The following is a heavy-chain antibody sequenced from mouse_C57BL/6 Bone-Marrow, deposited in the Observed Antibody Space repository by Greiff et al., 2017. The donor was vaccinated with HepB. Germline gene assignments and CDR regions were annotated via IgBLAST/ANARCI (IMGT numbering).Heavy chain of an antibody. D-gene: IGHD1-1*01. CDR1: GYTFTDYY. CDR2: INPYNGGT. Sequence: VQLKESGPVLVKPGASVKMSCKASGYTFTDYYMNWVKQSHGKSLEWIGVINPYNGGTSYNQKFKGKATLTVDKSSSTAYMELNSLTSEDSAVYYCARSITTVVATNYFDYWGQGTTLTVSS. V-gene: IGHV1-19*01. CDR3: ARSITTVVATNYFDY. J-gene: IGHJ2*01.